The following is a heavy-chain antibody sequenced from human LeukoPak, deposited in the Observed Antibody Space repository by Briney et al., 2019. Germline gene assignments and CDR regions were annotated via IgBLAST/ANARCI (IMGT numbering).Heavy chain of an antibody. CDR2: IGTAGDT. Sequence: GGSLRLSCAASGFTFSSYDMHWVRQATGKGLEWVSAIGTAGDTYYPGSVKGRFTISRDNAKNSLYLQMNSLRDEDTAVYYCARADGYNWGTFDYWGQGTLVTVSS. V-gene: IGHV3-13*01. CDR1: GFTFSSYD. J-gene: IGHJ4*02. CDR3: ARADGYNWGTFDY. D-gene: IGHD5-24*01.